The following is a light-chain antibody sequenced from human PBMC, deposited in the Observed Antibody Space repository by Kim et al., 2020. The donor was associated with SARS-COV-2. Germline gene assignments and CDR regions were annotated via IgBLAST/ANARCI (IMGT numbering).Light chain of an antibody. V-gene: IGLV2-8*01. CDR1: SSDIGGYNH. CDR3: SSYGGNNNWV. Sequence: QSALTQPPSASGSPGQSVTISRTGTSSDIGGYNHVSWYQQHPGKAPKLMIYEVSKWPSGVPDRFSGSKSGNTASLTVSGLQADDEANYYCSSYGGNNNWVFGGGTQLTVL. CDR2: EVS. J-gene: IGLJ3*02.